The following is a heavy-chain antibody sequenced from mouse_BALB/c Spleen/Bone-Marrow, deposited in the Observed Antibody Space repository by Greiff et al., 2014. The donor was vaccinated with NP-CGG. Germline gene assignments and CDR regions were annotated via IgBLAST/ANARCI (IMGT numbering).Heavy chain of an antibody. CDR2: IDPANGNT. V-gene: IGHV14-3*02. Sequence: VQLQQPGAELVKPGASVKLSCTASGSNIKDTYMHWVKQRPEQGLEWIGRIDPANGNTKYDPKFQGKATITADTSSNTAYLQLSSLTSEDTAVYYCAPYYYGSSQFAYWGQGTLVTVSA. D-gene: IGHD1-1*01. J-gene: IGHJ3*01. CDR1: GSNIKDTY. CDR3: APYYYGSSQFAY.